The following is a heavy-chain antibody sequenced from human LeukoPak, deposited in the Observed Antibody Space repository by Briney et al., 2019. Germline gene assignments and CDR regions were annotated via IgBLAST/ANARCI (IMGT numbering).Heavy chain of an antibody. D-gene: IGHD5-12*01. CDR3: ARVEGDRGYELIDY. V-gene: IGHV1-2*02. J-gene: IGHJ4*02. CDR1: AYTFTGYY. CDR2: INPNSGGT. Sequence: ASVKVSCKASAYTFTGYYMHWVRQAPGQGLEWMGWINPNSGGTNYAQKFQGRVTMTRDTSIGTAYMELYSLRSDDTAVYYCARVEGDRGYELIDYWGQGTLVTVSS.